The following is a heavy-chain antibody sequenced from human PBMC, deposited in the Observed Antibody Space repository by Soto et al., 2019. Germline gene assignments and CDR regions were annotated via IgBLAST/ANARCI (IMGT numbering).Heavy chain of an antibody. CDR2: IYHSGST. CDR1: SGSISSSNW. Sequence: QVQLQESGPGLVKPSGTLSLTCAVSSGSISSSNWWSWVRQPPGKGLEWIGEIYHSGSTNYNPSLKRRVTISVDKSTNQFSLKLSSVTAADTAVYYCASRYCSGGSCYSTGNWFDPWGQGTLVTVSS. V-gene: IGHV4-4*02. D-gene: IGHD2-15*01. J-gene: IGHJ5*02. CDR3: ASRYCSGGSCYSTGNWFDP.